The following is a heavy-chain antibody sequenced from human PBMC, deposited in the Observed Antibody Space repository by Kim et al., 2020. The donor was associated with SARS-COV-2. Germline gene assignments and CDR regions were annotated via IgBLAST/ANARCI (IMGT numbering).Heavy chain of an antibody. Sequence: GGSLRLSCSASAFTFSSYAMHWVRQAPGKGLEYVSGISTNGGSTYYADSVKDRFIISRDNSRNMLNLQMSSLRSEDTAVYYCVKERTSGWYDFDYWGQGTLVTVSS. CDR1: AFTFSSYA. J-gene: IGHJ4*02. D-gene: IGHD6-19*01. V-gene: IGHV3-64D*06. CDR2: ISTNGGST. CDR3: VKERTSGWYDFDY.